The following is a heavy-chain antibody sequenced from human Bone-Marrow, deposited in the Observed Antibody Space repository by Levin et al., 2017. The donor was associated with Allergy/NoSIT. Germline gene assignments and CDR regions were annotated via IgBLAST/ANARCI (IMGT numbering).Heavy chain of an antibody. Sequence: EASVKVSCKASGYTFTDYSFYWVRQAPGQGLEWMGRINPNSGGTDYAQKFQGRVSMTRDTSLTTVYMELSRLQSDDTAVYYCARGKVDCSSNSCSRYMDVWGKGTTVTVSS. CDR1: GYTFTDYS. D-gene: IGHD2-2*01. CDR3: ARGKVDCSSNSCSRYMDV. CDR2: INPNSGGT. J-gene: IGHJ6*03. V-gene: IGHV1-2*06.